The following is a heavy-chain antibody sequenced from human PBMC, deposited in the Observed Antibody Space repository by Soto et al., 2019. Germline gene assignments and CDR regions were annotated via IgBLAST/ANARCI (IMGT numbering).Heavy chain of an antibody. CDR2: IIPIFTTT. CDR1: GGTFSNHA. Sequence: QVHLVQSGAEVKKPGSSVKVSCKAPGGTFSNHAINWVRQAPGQGLEWMGRIIPIFTTTNYAQKFQGRVTMAAEESRIPAYLELSRLTHDDTAVYYGAREVAADGTFREDVFDIWGQGTLVTVSS. CDR3: AREVAADGTFREDVFDI. D-gene: IGHD6-13*01. V-gene: IGHV1-69*12. J-gene: IGHJ3*02.